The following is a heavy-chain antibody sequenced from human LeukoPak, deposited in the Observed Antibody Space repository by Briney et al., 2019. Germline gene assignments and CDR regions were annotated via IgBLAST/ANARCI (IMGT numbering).Heavy chain of an antibody. Sequence: SETLSLTCTVSGGSISSNTYYWNWLRQPPGKGLEWIGNIYYNGNTYYNPSLKSRVTISVDTSKNQFSLKLSSVTAADTAVYYCARGREEVCSGGSCYPFDYWGQGTLVTVSS. CDR2: IYYNGNT. CDR3: ARGREEVCSGGSCYPFDY. V-gene: IGHV4-39*01. CDR1: GGSISSNTYY. J-gene: IGHJ4*02. D-gene: IGHD2-15*01.